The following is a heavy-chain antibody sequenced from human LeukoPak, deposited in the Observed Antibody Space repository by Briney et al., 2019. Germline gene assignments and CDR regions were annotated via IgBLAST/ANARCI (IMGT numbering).Heavy chain of an antibody. J-gene: IGHJ3*02. CDR2: IYHSGST. CDR3: ARSRYCSGGSCPDAFDI. CDR1: GGSISSSNW. D-gene: IGHD2-15*01. Sequence: SGTLSLTCAVSGGSISSSNWWSWVRQPPGKGLEWIGEIYHSGSTNYNPSLKSRVTISVDKSKNQFSLKLSSVTAADTAVYYCARSRYCSGGSCPDAFDIWGQGTMVTVSS. V-gene: IGHV4-4*02.